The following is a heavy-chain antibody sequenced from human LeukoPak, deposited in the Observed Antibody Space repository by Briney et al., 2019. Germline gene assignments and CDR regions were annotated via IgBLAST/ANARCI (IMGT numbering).Heavy chain of an antibody. Sequence: PSQTLSLTCAVSVGSLSSGGYSWSWIRQPPGKGLEWIGYIYHSGSTYYNPSLKSRVTISVDRSKHQFSLKLSSVTAADTAVYYCARKAGSYDSSGYDVWGQGTTVTVSS. D-gene: IGHD3-22*01. CDR1: VGSLSSGGYS. CDR3: ARKAGSYDSSGYDV. J-gene: IGHJ6*02. CDR2: IYHSGST. V-gene: IGHV4-30-2*01.